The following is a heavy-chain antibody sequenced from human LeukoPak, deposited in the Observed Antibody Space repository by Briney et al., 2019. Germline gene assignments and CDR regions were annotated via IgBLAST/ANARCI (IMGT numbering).Heavy chain of an antibody. J-gene: IGHJ6*03. V-gene: IGHV3-7*01. CDR3: ARDNYDFWSGYSYYYYMDV. D-gene: IGHD3-3*01. CDR1: GFTFSSYW. Sequence: GGSLRLSCAASGFTFSSYWMSWVRQAPGKGLEWVAHIKQDGSEKYYVDSVKGRFTISRDNAKNSLYLQMNSLRAEDTAVYYCARDNYDFWSGYSYYYYMDVWGKGTTVTVSS. CDR2: IKQDGSEK.